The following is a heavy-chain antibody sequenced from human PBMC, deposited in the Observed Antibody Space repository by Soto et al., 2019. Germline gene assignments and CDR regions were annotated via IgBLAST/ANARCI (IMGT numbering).Heavy chain of an antibody. CDR1: GFSFRSYT. Sequence: EVQLVESGGGLVKPGGSLRLSCAASGFSFRSYTMNWVRQAPGKGLEWVSAISPTSSYIYYADAVKGRVTISRDNAKNTPYLPLNRQRAGETAVYYCAFDSPPAAPCSSAGTGWFDPWGQGTLVTVSS. J-gene: IGHJ5*02. V-gene: IGHV3-21*04. CDR3: AFDSPPAAPCSSAGTGWFDP. D-gene: IGHD6-25*01. CDR2: ISPTSSYI.